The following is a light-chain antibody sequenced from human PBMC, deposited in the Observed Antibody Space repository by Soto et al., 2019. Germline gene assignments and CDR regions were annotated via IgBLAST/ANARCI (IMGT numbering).Light chain of an antibody. CDR3: QQSHSTPYT. CDR2: AAS. V-gene: IGKV1-39*01. Sequence: DIQMTQSPSSLSASVGDRVTITCRASQSISNYLNWYQQKPGKVPKPLIYAASSLQSGVPSRFSGSGSGTDFTLTISSLQPEDFVTYYCQQSHSTPYTFGHGTKLEIK. J-gene: IGKJ2*01. CDR1: QSISNY.